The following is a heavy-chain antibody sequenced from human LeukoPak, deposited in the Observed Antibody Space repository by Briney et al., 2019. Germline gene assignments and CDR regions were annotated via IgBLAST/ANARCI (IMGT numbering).Heavy chain of an antibody. CDR2: INHSGST. D-gene: IGHD5-12*01. CDR3: ARAPRGRLRYYYYMDV. CDR1: GGSVSDYY. Sequence: SETLSLTCTVYGGSVSDYYWSSIRQPPGKGLEWIGEINHSGSTNYNPSLKSRVTISVDTSKNQFPLKLSSVTAADTAVYYCARAPRGRLRYYYYMDVWGKGTTVTVSS. V-gene: IGHV4-34*01. J-gene: IGHJ6*03.